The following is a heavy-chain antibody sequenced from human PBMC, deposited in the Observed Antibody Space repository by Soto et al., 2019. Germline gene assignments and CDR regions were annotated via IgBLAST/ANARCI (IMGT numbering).Heavy chain of an antibody. V-gene: IGHV3-11*01. CDR3: ARARDCSGGSCYAYYYYYHMDV. D-gene: IGHD2-15*01. Sequence: GGSLRLSCAASGFTFSDYYMSWIRQAPGKGLEWVSYISGSGSTIYYADSVKGRFTISRDNAKNSLYLQMNSLRAEDTAVYYCARARDCSGGSCYAYYYYYHMDVWGKGTTVTVSS. CDR2: ISGSGSTI. CDR1: GFTFSDYY. J-gene: IGHJ6*03.